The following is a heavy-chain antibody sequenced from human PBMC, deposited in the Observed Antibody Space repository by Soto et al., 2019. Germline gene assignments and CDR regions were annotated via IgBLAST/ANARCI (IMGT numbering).Heavy chain of an antibody. Sequence: QVQLVESGGGVVQPGRSLRLSCAASGFTFSSYAMHWVRQAPGKGLEWVAVISYDGSNKYYADSVKGRFTISRDNSKNSMYVQMNSLRDEDTHVYYCARVILPGTLAPAPVPPRHNIQNPFDYWGQGTLVTVSS. V-gene: IGHV3-30-3*01. CDR3: ARVILPGTLAPAPVPPRHNIQNPFDY. D-gene: IGHD1-1*01. J-gene: IGHJ4*02. CDR1: GFTFSSYA. CDR2: ISYDGSNK.